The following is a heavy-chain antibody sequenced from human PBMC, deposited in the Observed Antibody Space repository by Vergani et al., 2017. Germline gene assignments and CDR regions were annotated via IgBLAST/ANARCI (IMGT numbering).Heavy chain of an antibody. D-gene: IGHD4-11*01. CDR2: IYYSGST. CDR3: ARVVTTEATSSYYYYYGMDV. CDR1: GGSISSGGYY. Sequence: QVQLQESGPGLVKPSQTLSLTCTVSGGSISSGGYYWSWIRQHPGKGMEWIGYIYYSGSTYYNPSLKSRVTISVDTSKTQFSLKLRSVTAADTAVSYCARVVTTEATSSYYYYYGMDVWGQGTTVTVSS. V-gene: IGHV4-31*03. J-gene: IGHJ6*02.